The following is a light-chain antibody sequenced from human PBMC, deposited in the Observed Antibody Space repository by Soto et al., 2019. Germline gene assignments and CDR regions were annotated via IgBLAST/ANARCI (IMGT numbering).Light chain of an antibody. V-gene: IGLV1-40*01. CDR3: QSYDSSLSGGV. CDR2: GNS. J-gene: IGLJ2*01. CDR1: SSNIGAGYD. Sequence: QPVLTKPPSVSGAPGQRVTISCTGSSSNIGAGYDVHWYQQLPGTAPKLLIYGNSNRPSGVPDRFSGSKSGTSASLAITGLQAEDEADYYCQSYDSSLSGGVFGGGTKLTVL.